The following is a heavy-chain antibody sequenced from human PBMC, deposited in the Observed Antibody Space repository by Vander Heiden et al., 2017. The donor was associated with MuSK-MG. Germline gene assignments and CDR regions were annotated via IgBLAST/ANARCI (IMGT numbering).Heavy chain of an antibody. V-gene: IGHV6-1*01. Sequence: QVHLQPSGPGLVPPSKTPPLTCALSGDSVSSNSVAWNWLRQAPSRGLEWLGRTLYRSKLISEYTASLRSRLTVSPDTSKNQFSMQLNSVTPEDTAVYYCARGQFFAFDIWGQGTTVTVSS. CDR1: GDSVSSNSVA. J-gene: IGHJ3*02. CDR3: ARGQFFAFDI. CDR2: TLYRSKLIS.